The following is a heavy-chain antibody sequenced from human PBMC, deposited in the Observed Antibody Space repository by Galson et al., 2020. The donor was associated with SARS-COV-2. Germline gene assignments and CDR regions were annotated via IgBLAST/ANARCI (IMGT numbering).Heavy chain of an antibody. CDR3: ARDSISNTNDY. V-gene: IGHV3-66*01. Sequence: GPLRLSCAASGFTVSSNYMTWVRQAPGKGLEWVSVIYSGGNTHYADFVKGRFTISRDNSKNTLYLQMNSLGAEDTAVYYCARDSISNTNDYWGQGTLVTVSS. CDR2: IYSGGNT. D-gene: IGHD3-3*02. CDR1: GFTVSSNY. J-gene: IGHJ4*02.